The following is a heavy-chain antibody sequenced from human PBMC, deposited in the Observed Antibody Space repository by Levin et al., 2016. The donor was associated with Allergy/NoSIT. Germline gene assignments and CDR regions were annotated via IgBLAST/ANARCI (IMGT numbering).Heavy chain of an antibody. J-gene: IGHJ6*02. V-gene: IGHV5-10-1*01. Sequence: VRQMSGKGLEWMGRIDPSDSYTNYSPSFQGHVTISADKSISTAYLQWSSLKASDTAMYYCARWAVGTAMVPYGMDVWGQGTTVTVSS. CDR3: ARWAVGTAMVPYGMDV. D-gene: IGHD5-18*01. CDR2: IDPSDSYT.